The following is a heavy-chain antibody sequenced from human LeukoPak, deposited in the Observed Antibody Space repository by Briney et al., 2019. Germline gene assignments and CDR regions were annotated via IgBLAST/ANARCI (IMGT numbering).Heavy chain of an antibody. Sequence: SETLSLTCAVYGGSFSGYYWSWIRQPPGKGLEWIGEINHSGSTNYNPSLKSRVTISVDTSKNQFSLKLSSVTAADTAVYYCARGAGFNFWSGYYLTSWGQGTLVTASS. V-gene: IGHV4-34*01. CDR1: GGSFSGYY. D-gene: IGHD3-3*01. CDR3: ARGAGFNFWSGYYLTS. CDR2: INHSGST. J-gene: IGHJ4*02.